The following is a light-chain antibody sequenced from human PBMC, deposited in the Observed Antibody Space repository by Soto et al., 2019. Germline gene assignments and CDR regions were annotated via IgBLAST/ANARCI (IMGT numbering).Light chain of an antibody. CDR3: TSYVGNDIWV. CDR1: SSDVGAYKY. CDR2: EVT. J-gene: IGLJ3*02. V-gene: IGLV2-8*02. Sequence: QSALTQPPSASRPPGQSVTISCTRTSSDVGAYKYVSWYQQYPGKAPKLMIYEVTKRPSGVPDRFSGSKSGNTASLTVSGLQAEDEADYYCTSYVGNDIWVFGGGTKVTVL.